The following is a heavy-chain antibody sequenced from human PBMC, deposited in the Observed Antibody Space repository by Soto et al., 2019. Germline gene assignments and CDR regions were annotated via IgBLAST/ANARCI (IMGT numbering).Heavy chain of an antibody. CDR1: GGTFSSYA. D-gene: IGHD3-22*01. Sequence: SVKVSCKASGGTFSSYAISWVRQAPGQGLEWMGGIIPIFGTANYAQKFQGRVTITADESTSTAYMELSSLRSEDTAVYYCARDYYDSSGSPYFDYWGQGTLVTVSS. V-gene: IGHV1-69*13. CDR2: IIPIFGTA. CDR3: ARDYYDSSGSPYFDY. J-gene: IGHJ4*02.